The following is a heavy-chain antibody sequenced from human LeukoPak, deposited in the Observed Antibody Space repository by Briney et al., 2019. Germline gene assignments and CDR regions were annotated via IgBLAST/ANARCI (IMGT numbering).Heavy chain of an antibody. CDR2: LYSVGSP. CDR1: GGSINDYF. J-gene: IGHJ3*01. D-gene: IGHD2/OR15-2a*01. Sequence: SETLSLTCTVSGGSINDYFWGWIRQPPGKGLDWIGHLYSVGSPTCSPSLMSRVSISVDSSKNRFSLELTSVTAADTAVYYCARRFRAGGNIHHDAYDVWGQGTVVTISS. CDR3: ARRFRAGGNIHHDAYDV. V-gene: IGHV4-4*09.